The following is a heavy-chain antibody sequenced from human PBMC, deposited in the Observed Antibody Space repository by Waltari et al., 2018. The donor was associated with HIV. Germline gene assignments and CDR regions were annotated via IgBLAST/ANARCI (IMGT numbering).Heavy chain of an antibody. CDR2: VRHSGKT. J-gene: IGHJ2*01. D-gene: IGHD6-19*01. CDR3: ARLNRLEGGQWAKEYFDL. V-gene: IGHV4-4*02. CDR1: GGSVSSNNW. Sequence: QVQLQESSPGLVKPSGSLSLTCDVSGGSVSSNNWWTWVRQSPGNGLEWIGEVRHSGKTTYNPSLKSRVSMSVDKSKNEFSLKVTSVTAADTAVYYCARLNRLEGGQWAKEYFDLWGRGTLVAVSS.